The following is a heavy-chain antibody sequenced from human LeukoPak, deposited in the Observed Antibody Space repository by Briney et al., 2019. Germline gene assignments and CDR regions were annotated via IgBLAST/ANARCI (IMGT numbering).Heavy chain of an antibody. CDR3: AGSIGGYYYGMDV. D-gene: IGHD3-16*01. CDR2: IYYSGST. V-gene: IGHV4-61*08. Sequence: SETLSLTCTVSGGSISSGGYYWSWIRQHPGKGLEWIGYIYYSGSTNYNPSLKSRVTISVDTSKNQFSLKLSSVTAADTAVYYCAGSIGGYYYGMDVWGQGTTVTVSS. CDR1: GGSISSGGYY. J-gene: IGHJ6*02.